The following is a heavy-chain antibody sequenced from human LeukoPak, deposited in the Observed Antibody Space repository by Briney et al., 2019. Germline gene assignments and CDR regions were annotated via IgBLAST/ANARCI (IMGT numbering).Heavy chain of an antibody. Sequence: PGGSLRLSCVASGFTFSSHGMDWVRQAPGMGLEWVSGVSPGGDITYYADSVKGRFAISRDNSRNTVYFQLNSLRADDTAVYYCAKDSEFWSGYYKSYYFDYWGQGTLVTVSS. V-gene: IGHV3-23*01. CDR2: VSPGGDIT. CDR1: GFTFSSHG. D-gene: IGHD3-3*01. J-gene: IGHJ4*02. CDR3: AKDSEFWSGYYKSYYFDY.